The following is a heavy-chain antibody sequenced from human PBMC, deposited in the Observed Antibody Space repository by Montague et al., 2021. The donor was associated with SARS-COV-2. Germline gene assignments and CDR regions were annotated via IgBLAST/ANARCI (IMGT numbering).Heavy chain of an antibody. CDR1: GASINSNTYF. Sequence: SETLSLTCTVSGASINSNTYFWGWIRQPPGKGLEWIGSIYSGSTYYNPSLKSRVTISVDTSKNQFSLKLSSVTAADTAVYYCDGSSEEEYYFDYWGQGTLVTVSS. D-gene: IGHD3-22*01. J-gene: IGHJ4*02. CDR2: IYSGST. V-gene: IGHV4-39*01. CDR3: DGSSEEEYYFDY.